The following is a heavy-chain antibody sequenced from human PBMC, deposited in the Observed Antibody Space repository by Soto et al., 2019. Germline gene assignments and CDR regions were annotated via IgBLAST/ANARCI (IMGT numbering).Heavy chain of an antibody. V-gene: IGHV4-4*02. Sequence: QVQLQESGPGLVKPSGTLSLICDVSGGSIHSSYWWSWVRQPPGRRLEWIGEIFHLGGATYNPSFESRVTISVDKAKNQFYLKLTSVTAADSAIYICARSFDYWGPGILVTVSS. J-gene: IGHJ4*02. CDR1: GGSIHSSYW. CDR3: ARSFDY. CDR2: IFHLGGA.